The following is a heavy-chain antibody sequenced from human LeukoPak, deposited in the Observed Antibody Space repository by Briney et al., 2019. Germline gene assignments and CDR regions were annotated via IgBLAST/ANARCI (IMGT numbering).Heavy chain of an antibody. V-gene: IGHV4-4*07. Sequence: SETLSLTCTVSGGSISSYYWSWIRQPAGKGLEWIGRIYASGRTNYNPSLKSRVTMSVDTSKNQFSLKLSSVTAADTAVYYCARDQLAGDFAHWGQGTLVTVSS. CDR3: ARDQLAGDFAH. CDR2: IYASGRT. D-gene: IGHD4-17*01. CDR1: GGSISSYY. J-gene: IGHJ4*02.